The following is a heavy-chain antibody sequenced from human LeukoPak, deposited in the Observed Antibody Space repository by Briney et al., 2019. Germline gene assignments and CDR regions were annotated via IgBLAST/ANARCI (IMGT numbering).Heavy chain of an antibody. CDR1: GYTFTSYD. CDR2: MNPNSGNT. V-gene: IGHV1-8*01. CDR3: ARVPRLYYYYYMDV. J-gene: IGHJ6*03. Sequence: ASVKVSCKASGYTFTSYDINWVRQATGQGLEWMGWMNPNSGNTGYAQKFQGRVTMTTGTSMSTAYMELSSLRSEDTAVYYCARVPRLYYYYYMDVWGKGTTVTVSS.